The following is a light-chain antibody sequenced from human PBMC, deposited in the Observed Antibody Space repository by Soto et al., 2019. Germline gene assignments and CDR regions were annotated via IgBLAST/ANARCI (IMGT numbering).Light chain of an antibody. Sequence: EIVLTQSPGTLSLSPGERATLSCGASQSVISNYLAWYQQKPGQAPRLLIYGASSRATGIPDRFSGSGSGTDFTLTISRLEPEDLAVYYCHQYGSSPRTFDQGTKVEIK. CDR1: QSVISNY. V-gene: IGKV3-20*01. CDR3: HQYGSSPRT. J-gene: IGKJ1*01. CDR2: GAS.